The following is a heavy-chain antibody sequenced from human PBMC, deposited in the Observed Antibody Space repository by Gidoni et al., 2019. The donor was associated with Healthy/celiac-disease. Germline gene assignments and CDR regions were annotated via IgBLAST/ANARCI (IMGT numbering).Heavy chain of an antibody. CDR3: ANSPGVGFVVEGY. CDR2: ISGSGGST. J-gene: IGHJ4*02. V-gene: IGHV3-23*01. CDR1: GFTFSIYA. Sequence: EVQLLESGGGLVPPGGSLRLSCAASGFTFSIYAMSWFRQATGKGLEWVSAISGSGGSTYYADSVKGRFTISRDNSKNTLYLQMNSLRAEDTAVYYCANSPGVGFVVEGYWGQGTLVTVSS. D-gene: IGHD2-21*01.